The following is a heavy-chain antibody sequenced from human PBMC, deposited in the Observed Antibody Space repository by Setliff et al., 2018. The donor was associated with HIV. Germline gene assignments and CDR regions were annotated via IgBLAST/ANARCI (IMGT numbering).Heavy chain of an antibody. Sequence: PSETLSLTCTVSGGSISSGSYYWSWIRRPAGKGLEWIGHIYTSGSTNYNPSLKSRVTISVDTSKNQFSLKLSSVTAADTAVFYCARLTTTYYYDSSAYYHPVWGQGTLVTVS. CDR2: IYTSGST. V-gene: IGHV4-61*09. D-gene: IGHD3-22*01. J-gene: IGHJ4*02. CDR1: GGSISSGSYY. CDR3: ARLTTTYYYDSSAYYHPV.